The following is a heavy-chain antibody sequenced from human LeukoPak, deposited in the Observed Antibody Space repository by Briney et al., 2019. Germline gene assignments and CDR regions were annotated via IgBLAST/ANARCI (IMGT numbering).Heavy chain of an antibody. J-gene: IGHJ4*02. V-gene: IGHV3-23*01. CDR3: APDLRGSASSLDD. D-gene: IGHD6-25*01. CDR1: GFTFSNYA. CDR2: ISGSGAST. Sequence: PGGSLRLSCAASGFTFSNYAMSWVRQAPGKGLEWVSLISGSGASTYYPDSVKGRFTIPRDNSKNTLSLQMNSLRAEDTAVYYCAPDLRGSASSLDDWGQGTLVTVSS.